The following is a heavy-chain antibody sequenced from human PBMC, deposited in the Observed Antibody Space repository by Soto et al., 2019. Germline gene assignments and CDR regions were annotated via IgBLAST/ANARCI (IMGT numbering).Heavy chain of an antibody. J-gene: IGHJ4*02. Sequence: HVQLQESGPGPVTPSQTLSLSCTVSGVSITSGSYYWTWVRQSPGKGLEWIGYRYYSGNTYYNPSLNGRATISVDTSNNQFSLKLTSLTAADTAVYYCARGGYDTSGQTFIGWGPDCWGQGTLVTVSS. CDR2: RYYSGNT. V-gene: IGHV4-30-4*01. D-gene: IGHD3-22*01. CDR1: GVSITSGSYY. CDR3: ARGGYDTSGQTFIGWGPDC.